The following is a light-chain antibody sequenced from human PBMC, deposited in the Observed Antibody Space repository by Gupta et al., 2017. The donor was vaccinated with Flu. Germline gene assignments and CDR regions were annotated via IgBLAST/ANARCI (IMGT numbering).Light chain of an antibody. CDR2: GAS. CDR3: QQYGSSPQIT. CDR1: QSVSSSY. Sequence: IELTQSPGPLYLSPGERATLSCRASQSVSSSYLAWCQQKPGQDPRLLIYGASSRATGIPERFSGSGSGTDFTLTISRLEPEDFAVYYCQQYGSSPQITFGQGTRLEIK. V-gene: IGKV3-20*01. J-gene: IGKJ5*01.